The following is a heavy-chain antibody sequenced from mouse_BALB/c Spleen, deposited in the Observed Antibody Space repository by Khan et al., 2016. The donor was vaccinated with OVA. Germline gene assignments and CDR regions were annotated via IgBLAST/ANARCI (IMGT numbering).Heavy chain of an antibody. CDR1: GFSLTAYG. Sequence: VQLQESGPGLVAPSQSLSITCTFSGFSLTAYGVSWIRHPPGKGLEWLGVIWGGGSTYYNSALKSRLSISKDNSKSQVFLKMNSLQTEYTAMYYCAKGVWSYYYTIDYWGQGTSVTGSS. J-gene: IGHJ4*01. CDR2: IWGGGST. D-gene: IGHD2-10*02. CDR3: AKGVWSYYYTIDY. V-gene: IGHV2-6-5*01.